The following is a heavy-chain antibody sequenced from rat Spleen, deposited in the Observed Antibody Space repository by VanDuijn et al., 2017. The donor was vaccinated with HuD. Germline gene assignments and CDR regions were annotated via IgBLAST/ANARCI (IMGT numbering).Heavy chain of an antibody. J-gene: IGHJ2*01. D-gene: IGHD4-3*01. CDR1: GFTFRKYW. Sequence: EVQLVETGGGLVQPGRSLKLSCAASGFTFRKYWMYWVRQAPGKGLEWVSSISADGVNTYYPDSVKGRFTISRAKSENTVYLQMNSLRYEDTATYYCAVAGYGYWGQGVMVTVSS. CDR2: ISADGVNT. V-gene: IGHV5-58*01. CDR3: AVAGYGY.